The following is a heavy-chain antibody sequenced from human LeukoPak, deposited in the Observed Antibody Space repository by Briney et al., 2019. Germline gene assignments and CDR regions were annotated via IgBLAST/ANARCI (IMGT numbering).Heavy chain of an antibody. J-gene: IGHJ3*01. D-gene: IGHD6-13*01. CDR2: TYYRAKWYN. CDR1: GDSVSSNSAA. Sequence: SQTLSLTCAISGDSVSSNSAAWNWIRQSPSRGLEWLGWTYYRAKWYNEYTVSVKSRITISPDTSKNQFPLLLNSLSPEDTAVYYCARGPAGTGAFDVWGQGTLVTVPS. V-gene: IGHV6-1*01. CDR3: ARGPAGTGAFDV.